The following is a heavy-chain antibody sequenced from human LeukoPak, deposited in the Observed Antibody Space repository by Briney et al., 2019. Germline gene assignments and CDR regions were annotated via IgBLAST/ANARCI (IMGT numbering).Heavy chain of an antibody. V-gene: IGHV3-21*01. CDR1: GFTFSSYS. J-gene: IGHJ4*02. D-gene: IGHD2-2*01. CDR2: ISSSSSYI. Sequence: PGGPLRLSCAASGFTFSSYSMNWVRQAPGKGLEWVSSISSSSSYIYYADSVKGRFTISRDNAKNSLYLQMNSLRAEDTAVYYCARGRYCSSTSCPEDYWGQGTLVTVSS. CDR3: ARGRYCSSTSCPEDY.